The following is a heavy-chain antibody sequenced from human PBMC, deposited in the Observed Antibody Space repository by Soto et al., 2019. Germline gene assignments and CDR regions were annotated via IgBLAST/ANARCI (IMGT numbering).Heavy chain of an antibody. V-gene: IGHV1-24*01. D-gene: IGHD2-15*01. CDR2: FDPEDGET. CDR3: ATADCSGGSCYRYYFDY. CDR1: GYTLTELS. Sequence: ASVRVSCKVSGYTLTELSMHWVRQAPGKGLEWMGGFDPEDGETIYAQKFQGRVTMTEDTSTDTAYMELSSLRSEDTAVYYCATADCSGGSCYRYYFDYWGQGTLVTVSS. J-gene: IGHJ4*02.